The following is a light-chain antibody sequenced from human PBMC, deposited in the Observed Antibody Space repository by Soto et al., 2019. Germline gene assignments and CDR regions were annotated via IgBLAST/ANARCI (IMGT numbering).Light chain of an antibody. Sequence: DIQMTQSPSFVSASVGDRVTVTCRASHDISVWLSWYQQKPGKAPKILIYAASSLQTGVPSRFSGSGSGTYFTLTISSLQTEDFATYYCQQSNSFPLTFGGGTKVEIK. CDR1: HDISVW. CDR3: QQSNSFPLT. J-gene: IGKJ4*01. CDR2: AAS. V-gene: IGKV1-12*01.